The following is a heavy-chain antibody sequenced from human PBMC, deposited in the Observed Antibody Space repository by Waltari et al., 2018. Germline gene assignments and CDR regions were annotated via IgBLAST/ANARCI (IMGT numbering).Heavy chain of an antibody. CDR3: ARGGGPRTIVALTFHL. D-gene: IGHD5-12*01. CDR1: GYTFTNFG. CDR2: ISPYHGTA. Sequence: QVQLVQSGGEVMKPGASVKVSCKASGYTFTNFGINWVRQAPGQGLEWMGWISPYHGTANYNQKFQDRVNLTTDTSTKTAYLELRSLRSDDTAVYYCARGGGPRTIVALTFHLWGQGTLVTVSS. J-gene: IGHJ5*02. V-gene: IGHV1-18*01.